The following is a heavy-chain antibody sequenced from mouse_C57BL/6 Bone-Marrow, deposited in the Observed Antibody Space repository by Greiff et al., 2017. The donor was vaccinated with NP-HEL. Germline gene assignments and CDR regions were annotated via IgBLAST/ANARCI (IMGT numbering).Heavy chain of an antibody. J-gene: IGHJ4*01. V-gene: IGHV1-54*01. Sequence: QVQLKQSGAELVRPGTSVKVSCKASGYAFTNYLIEWVKQRPGQGLEWIGVINPGGGGTNYNEKFKGKATLTADKSSSTAYMQLSSLTSEDSAVYVCAGYSNYCYYDMDYWGQGTSVTVSS. CDR3: AGYSNYCYYDMDY. CDR1: GYAFTNYL. CDR2: INPGGGGT. D-gene: IGHD2-5*01.